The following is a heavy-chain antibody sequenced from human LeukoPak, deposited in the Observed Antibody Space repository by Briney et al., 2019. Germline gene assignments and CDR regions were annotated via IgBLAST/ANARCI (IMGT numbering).Heavy chain of an antibody. CDR1: GFTFSSYS. CDR3: VKDADCDFWTYYYMDV. D-gene: IGHD3-3*01. CDR2: ISYDGANI. Sequence: PGGSLRLSCAASGFTFSSYSMHWVRQAPGKGLEWVAVISYDGANIKYVDSVKGRFTISRDDSKNALYLQMNSLRAEDTAVYYCVKDADCDFWTYYYMDVWGKGTTVTVSS. V-gene: IGHV3-30*01. J-gene: IGHJ6*03.